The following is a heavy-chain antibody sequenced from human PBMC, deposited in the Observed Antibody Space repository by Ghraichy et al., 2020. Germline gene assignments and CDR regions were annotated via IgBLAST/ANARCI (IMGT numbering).Heavy chain of an antibody. CDR3: ARHVYSSSLVCDF. CDR1: GGSVNSNNYY. V-gene: IGHV4-39*01. D-gene: IGHD6-6*01. Sequence: SETLSLTCTVSGGSVNSNNYYWGWIRQPPGKGLEWIGIIYYSGSTYYDPSLKSRVTISVDTSKKQFSLRLSSVTAADTAVYYCARHVYSSSLVCDFWGQGSLVTFSS. CDR2: IYYSGST. J-gene: IGHJ4*02.